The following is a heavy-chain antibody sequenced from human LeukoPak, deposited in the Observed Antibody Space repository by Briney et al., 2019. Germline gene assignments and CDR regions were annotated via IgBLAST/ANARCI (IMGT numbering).Heavy chain of an antibody. D-gene: IGHD6-13*01. J-gene: IGHJ5*02. CDR3: ARASSSWSIWFEL. V-gene: IGHV1-18*03. CDR2: ISDYNDNT. Sequence: AAVTVTCKASGYTYLNYGVSWVRQAPGQGLDWTGWISDYNDNTNYAQKFQGRVTMKTHISTLRADVALRRLITDYIPLYFCARASSSWSIWFELWGQGTLVSVSS. CDR1: GYTYLNYG.